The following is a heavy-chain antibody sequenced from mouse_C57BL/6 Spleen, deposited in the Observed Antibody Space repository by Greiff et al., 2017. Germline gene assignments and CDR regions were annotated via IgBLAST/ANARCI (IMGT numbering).Heavy chain of an antibody. CDR2: IDPSDSYT. V-gene: IGHV1-69*01. Sequence: QVQLQQPGAELVMPGASVKLSCKASGYTFTSYWMHWVKQRPGQGLEWIGEIDPSDSYTNYNQKFKGKSTLTVDKSSSTAYMQLSSLTSEDSAVYYCARFTPHYFDYWGQGTTLTVSS. CDR3: ARFTPHYFDY. CDR1: GYTFTSYW. J-gene: IGHJ2*01. D-gene: IGHD2-12*01.